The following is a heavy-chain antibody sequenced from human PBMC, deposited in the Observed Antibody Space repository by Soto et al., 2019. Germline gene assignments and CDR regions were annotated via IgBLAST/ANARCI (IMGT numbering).Heavy chain of an antibody. V-gene: IGHV3-30*03. Sequence: GGSLRLSCAASGFTFSSYGMHWVRQAPGKGLEWVAVISYDGSNKYYADSVKGRFTISRDNSKNTLYLQMNSLRSDDTAVYYCARDGVAPYYYYGMDVWGQGTPVPVSS. J-gene: IGHJ6*02. CDR1: GFTFSSYG. D-gene: IGHD5-12*01. CDR3: ARDGVAPYYYYGMDV. CDR2: ISYDGSNK.